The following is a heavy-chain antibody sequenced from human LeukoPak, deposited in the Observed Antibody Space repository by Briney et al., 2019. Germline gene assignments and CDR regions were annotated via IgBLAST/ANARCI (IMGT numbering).Heavy chain of an antibody. Sequence: SETLSLTCAVYGGSFSGCYWSWIRQPPGKGLEWIGEINHSGSTNYNPSLKSRVTISVDTSKNQFSLKLSSVTAADTAVYYCAREWISGYNWFDPWGQGTLVTVSS. CDR1: GGSFSGCY. CDR3: AREWISGYNWFDP. V-gene: IGHV4-34*01. J-gene: IGHJ5*02. CDR2: INHSGST. D-gene: IGHD5-12*01.